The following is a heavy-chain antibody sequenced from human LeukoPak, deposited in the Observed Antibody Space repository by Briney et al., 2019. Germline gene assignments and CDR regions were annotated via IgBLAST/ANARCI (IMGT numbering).Heavy chain of an antibody. CDR1: GFTFSGYV. Sequence: GGSLRLSCAASGFTFSGYVMHWVRQAPGKGLEWVAVISYDGSNKYYADSVKGRFTISRDNSKNTLYLQMNSLRAEDTAVYYCAREVSSGWFLDYWGQGTLVTVSS. V-gene: IGHV3-30-3*01. CDR2: ISYDGSNK. D-gene: IGHD6-19*01. J-gene: IGHJ4*02. CDR3: AREVSSGWFLDY.